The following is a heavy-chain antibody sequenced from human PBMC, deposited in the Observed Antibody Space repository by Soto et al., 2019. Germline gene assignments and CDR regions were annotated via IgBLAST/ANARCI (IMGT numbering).Heavy chain of an antibody. D-gene: IGHD2-2*01. CDR2: IIPIFGTA. Sequence: SVKVSCKTSGYTFTTYGINWVRQAPGQGLELMGLIIPIFGTANYAQKFQGRVTITADESTSTAYMELSSLRSEDTAVYYCARDSGYCSSTSCSSYYYYGMDVWGQGTTVTVSS. CDR1: GYTFTTYG. J-gene: IGHJ6*02. CDR3: ARDSGYCSSTSCSSYYYYGMDV. V-gene: IGHV1-69*13.